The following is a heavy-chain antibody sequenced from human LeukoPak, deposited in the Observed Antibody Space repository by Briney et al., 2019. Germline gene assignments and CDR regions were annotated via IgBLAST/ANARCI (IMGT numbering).Heavy chain of an antibody. CDR2: ISSSGASN. CDR1: GFTFGSYA. V-gene: IGHV3-23*01. D-gene: IGHD2-2*01. J-gene: IGHJ4*01. CDR3: AKDSGDIVVVPAAYYFDY. Sequence: GGSLRLSCAASGFTFGSYAMGWVRQAPGKGLEWVSAISSSGASNYYADSVKGRFTISRDNSKNTLYLQMNSLRAEDTAVYYCAKDSGDIVVVPAAYYFDYWGHGTLITVSS.